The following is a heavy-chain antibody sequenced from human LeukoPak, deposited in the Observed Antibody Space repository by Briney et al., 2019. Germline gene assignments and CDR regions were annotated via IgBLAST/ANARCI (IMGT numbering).Heavy chain of an antibody. V-gene: IGHV4-39*01. J-gene: IGHJ4*02. CDR3: ARHIEYETSFDY. Sequence: SETLFLTCTVSGGSISSSSYYWGWIRQPPGKGLEWIGSIYYSGSTYYNPSLKSRVTISVDTSKNQFSLKLSSVTAADTAAYYCARHIEYETSFDYWGQGTLVTVSS. CDR2: IYYSGST. D-gene: IGHD6-6*01. CDR1: GGSISSSSYY.